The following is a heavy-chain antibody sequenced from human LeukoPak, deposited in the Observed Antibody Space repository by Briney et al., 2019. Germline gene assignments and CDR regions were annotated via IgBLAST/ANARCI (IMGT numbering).Heavy chain of an antibody. CDR1: GDSVSSNSAA. CDR3: ARDLPPGAAGVTGPFDH. D-gene: IGHD6-13*01. Sequence: SQTLSLTCAISGDSVSSNSAAWNWIRQSPSRGLEWLGRTYRTSRWYNDYAVSVKSRITINPDTSKNQFSLQLSSVTPEDTAVYYCARDLPPGAAGVTGPFDHWGQGTLVTVSA. J-gene: IGHJ4*02. CDR2: TYRTSRWYN. V-gene: IGHV6-1*01.